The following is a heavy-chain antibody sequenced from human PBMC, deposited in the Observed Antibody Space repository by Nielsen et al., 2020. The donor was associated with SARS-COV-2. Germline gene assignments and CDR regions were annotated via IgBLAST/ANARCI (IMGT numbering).Heavy chain of an antibody. D-gene: IGHD1-1*01. V-gene: IGHV3-74*01. CDR3: ARDSVFWNAPLDY. CDR1: GFTFSTYW. Sequence: GGSLRLSCAASGFTFSTYWMHWVRQAPGKGLVWVSRINSDGSDTSYADAVKGRITISRDNAKNSLYLQMNSLRAEDTAVYYCARDSVFWNAPLDYWGQGTLVTVSS. J-gene: IGHJ4*02. CDR2: INSDGSDT.